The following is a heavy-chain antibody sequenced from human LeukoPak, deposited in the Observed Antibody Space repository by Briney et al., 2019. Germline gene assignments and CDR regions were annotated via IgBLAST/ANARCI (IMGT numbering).Heavy chain of an antibody. Sequence: PSETLSLTCTVSGGSISSSNYHWGWIRQPPGRGLEWIGALYYIGNTYYNPSLKSRVTISVDTSKNQFSLKLSSVTAADAAVYYCTIIMVYAIDYWGQGTLVTVSS. D-gene: IGHD2-8*01. CDR3: TIIMVYAIDY. CDR2: LYYIGNT. V-gene: IGHV4-39*07. J-gene: IGHJ4*02. CDR1: GGSISSSNYH.